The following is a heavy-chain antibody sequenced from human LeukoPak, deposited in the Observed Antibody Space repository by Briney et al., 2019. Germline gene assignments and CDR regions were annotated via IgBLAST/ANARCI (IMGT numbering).Heavy chain of an antibody. J-gene: IGHJ4*02. V-gene: IGHV4-59*01. CDR1: GGSISSYY. CDR2: IYYSGST. D-gene: IGHD2-15*01. Sequence: SETLSLTCTVSGGSISSYYWSWIRQPPGKGLEWIGYIYYSGSTNYNPSLKSRVTISVDTSKNQFSLKLSSVTAADTAVYYCARERYCSGGSCYSGDISFVYWGQGTLVTVSS. CDR3: ARERYCSGGSCYSGDISFVY.